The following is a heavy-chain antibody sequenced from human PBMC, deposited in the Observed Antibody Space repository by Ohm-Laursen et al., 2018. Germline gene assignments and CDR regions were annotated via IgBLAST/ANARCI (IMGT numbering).Heavy chain of an antibody. Sequence: SLRLSCAASGLTLSSYDMNWVRQAPGKGLEWISYISETGSHIYDADSMRGRFTVARDNAKNLLYLQLNSLRVEDTAVYYCARDSSRRAREGGMDVWGQGTMGTVSS. V-gene: IGHV3-21*01. CDR2: ISETGSHI. CDR1: GLTLSSYD. CDR3: ARDSSRRAREGGMDV. D-gene: IGHD6-6*01. J-gene: IGHJ6*02.